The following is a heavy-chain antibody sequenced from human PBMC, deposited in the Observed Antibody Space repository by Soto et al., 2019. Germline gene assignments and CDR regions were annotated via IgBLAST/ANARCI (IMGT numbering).Heavy chain of an antibody. V-gene: IGHV4-30-4*01. J-gene: IGHJ6*02. D-gene: IGHD1-7*01. Sequence: SETLSLTCTVSGGSISSGDYYWSWIRRPPGKGLEWIGYIYYSGSTYYNPSLKSRVTISVDTSKNQFSLKLSSVTAADTAVYYCARDTWNSPAPEIGYYGMDVWGQGTTVTVSS. CDR3: ARDTWNSPAPEIGYYGMDV. CDR1: GGSISSGDYY. CDR2: IYYSGST.